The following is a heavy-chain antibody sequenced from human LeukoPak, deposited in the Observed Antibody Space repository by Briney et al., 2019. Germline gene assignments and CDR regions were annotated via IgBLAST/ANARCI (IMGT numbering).Heavy chain of an antibody. V-gene: IGHV4-34*01. J-gene: IGHJ4*02. CDR3: ARGRRPIVATIGGY. Sequence: PSETLSLTCAVYGGSFSGYYWSWIRQPPGKGLEWIGEINHSGSTNYNPSLKSRVTISVDTSKNQFSLKLSSVTAADTAVHYCARGRRPIVATIGGYWGQGTLVTVSS. CDR2: INHSGST. CDR1: GGSFSGYY. D-gene: IGHD5-12*01.